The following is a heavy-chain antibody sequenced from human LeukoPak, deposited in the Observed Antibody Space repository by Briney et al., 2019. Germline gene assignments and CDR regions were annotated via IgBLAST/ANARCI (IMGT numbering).Heavy chain of an antibody. V-gene: IGHV3-23*01. J-gene: IGHJ4*02. CDR3: AKGSYYDSSGSFYFDY. CDR1: GFTFSSHA. Sequence: GGSLRLSCAASGFTFSSHAMSWVRQAPGKGLEWVSGISGSGDNTYYADSVKGRFTISRDNSKNTLYVQVNSLGTEDTAAYCCAKGSYYDSSGSFYFDYWGQGTLVTVSS. CDR2: ISGSGDNT. D-gene: IGHD3-22*01.